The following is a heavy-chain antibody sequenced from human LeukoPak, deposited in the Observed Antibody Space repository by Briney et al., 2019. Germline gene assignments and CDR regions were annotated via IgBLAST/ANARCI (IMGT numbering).Heavy chain of an antibody. D-gene: IGHD6-6*01. J-gene: IGHJ4*02. Sequence: PGGSLRLSCAASGFSFSSHWMYWVRQPPERGLVWVSRIKTDGSFTTYADSVRGRFTISRDNAKNTLYLQMNSLRAEDTGWDFWGRGWRDIAALHYGGRGT. CDR1: GFSFSSHW. V-gene: IGHV3-74*01. CDR3: GRGWRDIAALHY. CDR2: IKTDGSFT.